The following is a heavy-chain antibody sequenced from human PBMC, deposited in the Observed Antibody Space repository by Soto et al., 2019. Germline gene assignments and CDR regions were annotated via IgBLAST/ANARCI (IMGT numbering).Heavy chain of an antibody. Sequence: QVQLVESGGGVVQPGRSLRLSCAASAFTFSSYGMHWVRQAPGKGLEWVAVISYDGSKKYYADSVKGRFTISRDNSKNTLYLQMNSLRAEDTAVYYCAKDAYSSGYYYDYWGQGTLVTVSS. V-gene: IGHV3-30*18. CDR1: AFTFSSYG. D-gene: IGHD6-19*01. J-gene: IGHJ4*02. CDR3: AKDAYSSGYYYDY. CDR2: ISYDGSKK.